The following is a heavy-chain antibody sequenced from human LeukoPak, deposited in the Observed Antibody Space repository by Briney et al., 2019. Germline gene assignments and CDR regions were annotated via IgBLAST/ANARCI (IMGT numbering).Heavy chain of an antibody. CDR1: GGSFSGYY. J-gene: IGHJ4*02. D-gene: IGHD6-13*01. Sequence: KPSETLSLTCAVYGGSFSGYYWTWIRQPPGKGLEWIGEINHSGGTDYNPSLKSRATISIDTSKNQFSPRLTSVTAADTAVYYCARGASGQQLVQVYWGQGTLVTVSS. V-gene: IGHV4-34*01. CDR2: INHSGGT. CDR3: ARGASGQQLVQVY.